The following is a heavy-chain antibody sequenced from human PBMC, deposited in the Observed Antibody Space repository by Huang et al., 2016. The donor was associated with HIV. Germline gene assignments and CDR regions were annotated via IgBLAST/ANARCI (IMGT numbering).Heavy chain of an antibody. CDR2: IRYDGNNY. V-gene: IGHV3-30*02. Sequence: QVQLVESGGGVVQPGGSLRLSCSASGFTFGSFGMHWVRQVPGKGLEWVAFIRYDGNNYYYADSVRGRFTISRDNSKDTLYLQRNRLRPDDSAVYYCAKDLTYTFGRHFDYWGRGTLVTVSS. D-gene: IGHD3-3*01. CDR3: AKDLTYTFGRHFDY. CDR1: GFTFGSFG. J-gene: IGHJ4*02.